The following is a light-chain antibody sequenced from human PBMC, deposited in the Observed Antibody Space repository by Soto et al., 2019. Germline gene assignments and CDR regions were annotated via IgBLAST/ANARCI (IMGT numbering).Light chain of an antibody. CDR1: PSDIGNYNY. CDR2: GVS. CDR3: ASKAGSSRHVV. J-gene: IGLJ2*01. V-gene: IGLV2-14*01. Sequence: QSVLTQPASVSGSPGQSITISCTGTPSDIGNYNYVSWYQQHPGKAPKLIIYGVSNRPSGVSNRFSASKSGNTASLTISGLQAEDEADYYCASKAGSSRHVVFGGGTKVTVL.